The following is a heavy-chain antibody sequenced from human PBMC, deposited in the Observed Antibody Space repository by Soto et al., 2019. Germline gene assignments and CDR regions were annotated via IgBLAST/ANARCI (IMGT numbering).Heavy chain of an antibody. CDR1: GFTFRSYD. CDR2: LLRSGSST. V-gene: IGHV3-23*01. CDR3: AKDSVAGDGVWLPDS. D-gene: IGHD4-17*01. J-gene: IGHJ5*02. Sequence: EVQLLESGGGLVQPGGSLRLSCAASGFTFRSYDMSWARQAPGQGLEWVSSLLRSGSSTYYADSVKGRFTSSSDMSANSLYLQMDSLRAEDTAVYYCAKDSVAGDGVWLPDSWGQVTVFIVSS.